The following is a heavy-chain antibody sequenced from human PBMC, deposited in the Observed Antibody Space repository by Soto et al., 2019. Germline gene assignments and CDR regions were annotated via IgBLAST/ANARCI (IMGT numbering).Heavy chain of an antibody. Sequence: SETLSLTCTVSGGSISSYYWSWIRQPPGKGLEWIGYIYYSGSTNYDPSLKSRVTISVDTSKNQFSLKLSSVTAADTAVYYCARAYDISEPYYFDYWGQGTLVTVSS. V-gene: IGHV4-59*08. J-gene: IGHJ4*02. D-gene: IGHD3-9*01. CDR2: IYYSGST. CDR3: ARAYDISEPYYFDY. CDR1: GGSISSYY.